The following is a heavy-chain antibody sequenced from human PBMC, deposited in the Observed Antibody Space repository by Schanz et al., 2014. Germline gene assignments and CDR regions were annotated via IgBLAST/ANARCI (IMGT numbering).Heavy chain of an antibody. CDR2: ISYSGST. CDR3: ARHGGIPYYPMDV. CDR1: GFTFSDYY. Sequence: VQLVASGGGLVQPGGSLRLSCAASGFTFSDYYMSWIRLLPGKGLEWIGYISYSGSTSFNPSLKSRLTMSVDTSKNQFSLRLSSVTAADTAVYYCARHGGIPYYPMDVWGQGTTVTVSS. J-gene: IGHJ6*02. V-gene: IGHV4-31*02. D-gene: IGHD3-16*01.